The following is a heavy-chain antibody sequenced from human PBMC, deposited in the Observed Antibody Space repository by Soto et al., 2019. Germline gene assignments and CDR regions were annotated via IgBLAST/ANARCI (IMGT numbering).Heavy chain of an antibody. CDR3: ARDQCSGGSCQNAFDF. CDR1: GGSISSSSYY. J-gene: IGHJ3*01. CDR2: IYYSGRT. Sequence: QLQLQESGPGLVKPSETLSLTCTVSGGSISSSSYYWGWIRQPPGKGLEWNGSIYYSGRTYYNPSLMSRVTISVDTSKNQFSLKLSSVTAADTAVYYCARDQCSGGSCQNAFDFWGQGTMVTVSS. D-gene: IGHD2-15*01. V-gene: IGHV4-39*02.